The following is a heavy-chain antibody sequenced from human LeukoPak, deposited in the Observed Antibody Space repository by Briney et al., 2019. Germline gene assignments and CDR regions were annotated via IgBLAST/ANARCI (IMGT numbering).Heavy chain of an antibody. CDR3: ATMFGESSDFDH. J-gene: IGHJ4*02. D-gene: IGHD3-10*02. V-gene: IGHV4-4*07. CDR2: LHSSGET. Sequence: RPSETLSLTCVVSGGSISACNWNWIRQPAGKGLEWIGRLHSSGETTSNPSLMSRATMSLDTSRNHFSLNLTSVTAADTAIYYCATMFGESSDFDHWGQGTLVTVSS. CDR1: GGSISACN.